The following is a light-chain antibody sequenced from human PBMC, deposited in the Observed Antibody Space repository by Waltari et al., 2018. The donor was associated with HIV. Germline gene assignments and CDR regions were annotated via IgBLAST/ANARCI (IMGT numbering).Light chain of an antibody. V-gene: IGLV2-8*01. J-gene: IGLJ2*01. CDR3: SPYAAMNNFYVL. CDR1: SSDIGLYNY. CDR2: AVT. Sequence: QSALTQPPSVSGSPGQSVTISCTGTSSDIGLYNYVSWYQQCPGKAPKLVIFAVTKRPPGFRVRLSGYKSGNTASLTVSGLQPEDEGEYSSSPYAAMNNFYVLFGGGTQLTVL.